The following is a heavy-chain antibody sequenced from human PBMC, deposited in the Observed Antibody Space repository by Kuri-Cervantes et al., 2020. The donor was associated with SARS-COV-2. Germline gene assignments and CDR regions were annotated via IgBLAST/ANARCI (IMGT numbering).Heavy chain of an antibody. J-gene: IGHJ2*01. CDR1: GGSISSYY. CDR3: ARPSRWQLWFSWYFDL. CDR2: IYSSGTT. V-gene: IGHV4-4*08. Sequence: GSLRLSCTVSGGSISSYYWSWIRQPPGKGLEWIGYIYSSGTTNYNPPLKSRVTISVDTSKNQFSLKLSSVTAADTAVYYCARPSRWQLWFSWYFDLWGRGTLVTVSS. D-gene: IGHD5-18*01.